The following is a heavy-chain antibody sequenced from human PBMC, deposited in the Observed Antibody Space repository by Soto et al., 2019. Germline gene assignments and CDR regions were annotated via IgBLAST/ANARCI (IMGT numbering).Heavy chain of an antibody. CDR1: GFTFSSYW. V-gene: IGHV3-74*01. CDR3: PRDPNGSNWFDS. J-gene: IGHJ5*01. CDR2: INSDGSST. D-gene: IGHD6-25*01. Sequence: EVQLVESGGGLVQPGGSLRLSCAASGFTFSSYWMHWVRQAPGKGLVWVSRINSDGSSTSYADSVKGRFTISRDNAKNTLYLHMNSLRIEDTAVYHCPRDPNGSNWFDSWGQGTLVTVSS.